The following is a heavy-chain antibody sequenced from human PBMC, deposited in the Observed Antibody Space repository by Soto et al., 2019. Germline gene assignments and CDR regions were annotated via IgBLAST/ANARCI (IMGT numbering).Heavy chain of an antibody. CDR2: ISGSGGAT. Sequence: GGSLRLSCAASRFTFSSYAMSWVSQAPGKGLEWVSTISGSGGATYYADSVKGRFTISRDNSKNTLYLQMNSLRAEDTAVYYCAKAPSPLTTTDGFDYWGQGTLVTVSS. CDR1: RFTFSSYA. J-gene: IGHJ4*02. CDR3: AKAPSPLTTTDGFDY. D-gene: IGHD4-17*01. V-gene: IGHV3-23*01.